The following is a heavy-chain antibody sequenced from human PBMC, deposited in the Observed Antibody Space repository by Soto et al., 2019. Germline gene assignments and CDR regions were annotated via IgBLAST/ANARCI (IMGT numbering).Heavy chain of an antibody. CDR3: ARAPGQPLFDY. D-gene: IGHD6-13*01. CDR1: GYTFTSYG. Sequence: QVQLVQSGAEVKKPGASVKVSCKASGYTFTSYGISWVRQAPGQGLEWMGWISGHNGNKKYAQKLQGRVSMTTDTSASTAYMELRSLRSDDTAVYSCARAPGQPLFDYWGQGTLVTVSS. CDR2: ISGHNGNK. J-gene: IGHJ4*02. V-gene: IGHV1-18*01.